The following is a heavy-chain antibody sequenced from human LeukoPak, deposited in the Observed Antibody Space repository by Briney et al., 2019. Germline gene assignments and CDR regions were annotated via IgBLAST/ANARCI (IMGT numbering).Heavy chain of an antibody. CDR1: GFTFSSYA. D-gene: IGHD6-13*01. J-gene: IGHJ4*02. V-gene: IGHV3-23*01. Sequence: GGSLRLSCAASGFTFSSYAMSWVRQAPGKGLEWVSAISGSGGSTYYADSVKGRFTISRDNSKNTLYLQMNSLRAEDTAVYYCAKGGTYSSSWTSGNWGQGTLVTVSS. CDR2: ISGSGGST. CDR3: AKGGTYSSSWTSGN.